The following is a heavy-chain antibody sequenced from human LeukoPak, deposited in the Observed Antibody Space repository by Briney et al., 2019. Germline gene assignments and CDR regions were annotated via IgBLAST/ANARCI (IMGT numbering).Heavy chain of an antibody. J-gene: IGHJ6*03. V-gene: IGHV3-30*04. CDR2: ISYDGSNK. Sequence: PGRSLRLSCAASGFTFSSYAMHWVRQAPGKGLEWVAVISYDGSNKYYADSVKGRFTISRDNSKNTLYLQMNSLRAEDTAVYYCAKEAGTRVLWFGSMYYYYMDVWGKGTTVTISS. D-gene: IGHD3-10*01. CDR3: AKEAGTRVLWFGSMYYYYMDV. CDR1: GFTFSSYA.